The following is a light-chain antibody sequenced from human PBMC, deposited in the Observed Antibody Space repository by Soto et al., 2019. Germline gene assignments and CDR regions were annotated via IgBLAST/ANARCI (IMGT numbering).Light chain of an antibody. CDR1: QSIRSHY. CDR2: GAP. J-gene: IGKJ1*01. CDR3: QQYGSSVT. V-gene: IGKV3-20*01. Sequence: EIVLTQSPGTMSLSTGEAATLXXRASQSIRSHYLAWYQQKPGEAPRXLISGAPNRAPGIPDRFSGSESGTDFTLRISRLEPEDFAVYYCQQYGSSVTFGQGTKVDIK.